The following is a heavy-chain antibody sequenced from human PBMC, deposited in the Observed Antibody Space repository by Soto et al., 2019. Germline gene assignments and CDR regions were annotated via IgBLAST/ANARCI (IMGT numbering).Heavy chain of an antibody. J-gene: IGHJ5*02. V-gene: IGHV4-31*03. CDR3: ARVPRYSNGNNWFDP. D-gene: IGHD4-4*01. CDR2: IYYSGST. Sequence: QVQLQESGPGLVKPSQTLYLTCTVSGGSISSGGYYWSWIRQHPRKGLEWIGYIYYSGSTYYNPSLKSRVTISVDTSKNQFSLKLSSVTAADTAVYYCARVPRYSNGNNWFDPWGQGTLVTVSS. CDR1: GGSISSGGYY.